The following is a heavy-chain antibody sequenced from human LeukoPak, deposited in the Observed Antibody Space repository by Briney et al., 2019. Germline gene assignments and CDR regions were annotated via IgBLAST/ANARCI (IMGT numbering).Heavy chain of an antibody. J-gene: IGHJ6*03. CDR2: IYTSGST. Sequence: PSETLSLTCTVSGGSISTYHWSWIRQPPGKGLEWIGYIYTSGSTSYNPSLNSRVTISVDTSKNQFSLKLTSVTAADTAVYYCARRITYMDVRGNGTTVTVSS. CDR1: GGSISTYH. CDR3: ARRITYMDV. D-gene: IGHD3-10*01. V-gene: IGHV4-4*08.